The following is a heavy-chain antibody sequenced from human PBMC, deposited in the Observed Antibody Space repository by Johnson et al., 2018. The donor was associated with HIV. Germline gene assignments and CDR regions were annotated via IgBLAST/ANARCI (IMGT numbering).Heavy chain of an antibody. Sequence: QVQLVESGGGVVQPGRSLRLSCAASGFTFSSYGMHWVRQAPGKGLEWVAVISYDGSNKYYADSVKGRFTISRDNAKNSLYLQMNSLRAEDTALYYCARGAPWSGSDAFDIWGQGTMVTVSS. D-gene: IGHD3-3*01. J-gene: IGHJ3*02. CDR3: ARGAPWSGSDAFDI. V-gene: IGHV3-33*05. CDR1: GFTFSSYG. CDR2: ISYDGSNK.